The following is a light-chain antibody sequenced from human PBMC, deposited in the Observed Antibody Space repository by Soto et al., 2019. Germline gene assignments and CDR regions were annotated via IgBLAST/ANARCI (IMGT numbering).Light chain of an antibody. CDR2: GLN. V-gene: IGLV1-44*01. CDR3: STWDDSLNGWV. Sequence: QSVPTQPPSASGTPGQRVSISCSGSSSNIGDRDVDWYQQVPGTAPKLLIYGLNQRPSGVPDRFSASKSGASASLAISGLQFEDEAVYYCSTWDDSLNGWVFGGGTKLTVL. CDR1: SSNIGDRD. J-gene: IGLJ3*02.